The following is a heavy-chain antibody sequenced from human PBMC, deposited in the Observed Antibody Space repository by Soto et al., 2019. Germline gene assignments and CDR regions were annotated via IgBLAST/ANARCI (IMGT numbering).Heavy chain of an antibody. CDR3: AKVVPAAMWDYYYYMDV. D-gene: IGHD2-2*01. CDR2: ISGSGGST. Sequence: GGSLRLSCAASGFTFSSYAMSWVRQAPGKGLEWVSAISGSGGSTYYADSVKGRFTISRDNSKNTLYLQMNSLRAEDTAVYYCAKVVPAAMWDYYYYMDVWGKGTTVTVSS. J-gene: IGHJ6*03. V-gene: IGHV3-23*01. CDR1: GFTFSSYA.